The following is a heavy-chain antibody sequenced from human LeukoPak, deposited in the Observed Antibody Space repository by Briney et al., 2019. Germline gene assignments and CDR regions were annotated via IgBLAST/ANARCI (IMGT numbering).Heavy chain of an antibody. CDR3: AKLYDSSGYYSPYYYYYGMDV. CDR1: GLSFSGYY. CDR2: INHSGST. D-gene: IGHD3-22*01. J-gene: IGHJ6*02. V-gene: IGHV4-34*01. Sequence: PSETLSLTCAVYGLSFSGYYWSWIRQPPGKGLEWIGEINHSGSTNYNPSLKSRVTISVDTSKNQFTLKLSSVTAADTAVYYCAKLYDSSGYYSPYYYYYGMDVWGQGTTVTVSS.